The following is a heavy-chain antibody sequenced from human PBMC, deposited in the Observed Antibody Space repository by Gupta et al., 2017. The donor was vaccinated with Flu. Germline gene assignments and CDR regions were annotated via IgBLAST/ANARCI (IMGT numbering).Heavy chain of an antibody. CDR3: ASQPRDYDDGGGSYRPIDD. D-gene: IGHD3-16*02. V-gene: IGHV4-31*03. J-gene: IGHJ4*02. CDR1: GGSISSGGYY. CDR2: IYYSGST. Sequence: QVQLQESGPGLVKPSQTLSLTCTVSGGSISSGGYYWSWIRQHPGKGLEWIGYIYYSGSTYYNPYLKSRVTISVDTSKNQVSLKLRSVTAAETAVYSGASQPRDYDDGGGSYRPIDDGGQGTMVTVYS.